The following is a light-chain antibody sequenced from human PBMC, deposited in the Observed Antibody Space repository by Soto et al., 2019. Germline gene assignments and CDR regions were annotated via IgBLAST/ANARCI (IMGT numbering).Light chain of an antibody. CDR1: SSDVGGYNY. J-gene: IGLJ1*01. CDR2: DVS. V-gene: IGLV2-14*03. Sequence: LTQPASVSGSPGQSITISCTGTSSDVGGYNYVSWYQHHPGKAPKLMIFDVSNRPSGVSNRFSGSKSGNTASLTISWLQPEDEADYYCSSYTTSNTRQIVFGTGTKVTVL. CDR3: SSYTTSNTRQIV.